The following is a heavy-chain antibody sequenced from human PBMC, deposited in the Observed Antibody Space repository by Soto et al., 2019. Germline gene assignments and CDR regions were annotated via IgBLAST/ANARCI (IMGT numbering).Heavy chain of an antibody. V-gene: IGHV1-69*01. D-gene: IGHD6-13*01. Sequence: QVQLVQSGAEVKKPGSSVKVSCKASGGTFSSYAISWVRQAPGQGLEWMGGIIAILGKANYAEKFQGRVTITADESTSTAYMELSSLRSEDTAVYYCARGSSWYFIRYYYYGMDVWGQGTTVTVSS. J-gene: IGHJ6*02. CDR3: ARGSSWYFIRYYYYGMDV. CDR1: GGTFSSYA. CDR2: IIAILGKA.